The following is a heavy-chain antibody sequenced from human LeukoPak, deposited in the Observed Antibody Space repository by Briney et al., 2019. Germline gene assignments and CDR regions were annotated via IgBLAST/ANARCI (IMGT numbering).Heavy chain of an antibody. Sequence: PGGSLRLSCAASGFTFSSYAMSWVRQAQGKGLEWVSTITSGGGSTYYADSVKGRFTISRDNSKNTLYLQMNSLRAEDTAVFYCTKDHPDCSGTSCLLFDYWGQGTLVTVSS. D-gene: IGHD2-2*01. V-gene: IGHV3-23*01. CDR1: GFTFSSYA. CDR2: ITSGGGST. J-gene: IGHJ4*02. CDR3: TKDHPDCSGTSCLLFDY.